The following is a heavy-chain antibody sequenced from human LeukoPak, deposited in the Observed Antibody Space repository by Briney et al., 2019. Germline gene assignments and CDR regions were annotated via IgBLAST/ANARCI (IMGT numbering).Heavy chain of an antibody. CDR3: ARYSSSWYSNYYYMDV. Sequence: GASVKVSCKASGYTFNSYGISWVRQAPGQGLEWMGWISAYNGNTNYAQKLQGRVTMTTDTSTSTAYMELRSLRSDDTAVYYCARYSSSWYSNYYYMDVWGKGTTVTISS. J-gene: IGHJ6*03. CDR2: ISAYNGNT. V-gene: IGHV1-18*01. D-gene: IGHD6-13*01. CDR1: GYTFNSYG.